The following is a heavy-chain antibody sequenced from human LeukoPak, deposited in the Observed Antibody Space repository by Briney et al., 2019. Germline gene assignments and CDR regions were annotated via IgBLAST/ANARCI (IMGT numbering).Heavy chain of an antibody. Sequence: PGGSLILSCAASGFTFSSYAMSWVRQAPGKGLEWVSAISGSGGSTYYADSVKGRFTISRDNSKNTRYLQMNSLRAEDTAVYYCAKGEQQLIPFDYWGQGTLVTVSS. V-gene: IGHV3-23*01. CDR3: AKGEQQLIPFDY. CDR2: ISGSGGST. J-gene: IGHJ4*02. CDR1: GFTFSSYA. D-gene: IGHD6-13*01.